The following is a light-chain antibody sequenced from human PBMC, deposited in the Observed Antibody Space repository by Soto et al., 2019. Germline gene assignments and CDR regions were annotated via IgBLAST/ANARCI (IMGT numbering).Light chain of an antibody. Sequence: DIQMTQSPSSLSASVGDRVTITCQASQDISNYLNWYQQTPGKPPKLLIYDASNLETGVPSRFSGSGSGTDFTFTITSLQPEDIATYYCQQYDNLPSYTFGQGTRLEIK. V-gene: IGKV1-33*01. CDR1: QDISNY. CDR3: QQYDNLPSYT. CDR2: DAS. J-gene: IGKJ2*01.